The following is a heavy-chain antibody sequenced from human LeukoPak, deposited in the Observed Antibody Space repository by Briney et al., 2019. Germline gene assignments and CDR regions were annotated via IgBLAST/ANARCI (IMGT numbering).Heavy chain of an antibody. CDR1: GFSFSNYG. V-gene: IGHV3-23*01. Sequence: GGSLRLSCAASGFSFSNYGMSWVRQAPGKGLEWVSAISGSGGSTYYADSVKGRFTISRDNSKNTLYLQMNSLRAEDTAAYYCAKDSESYYGSGSYTFDPWGQGTLVTVSS. D-gene: IGHD3-10*01. CDR3: AKDSESYYGSGSYTFDP. CDR2: ISGSGGST. J-gene: IGHJ5*02.